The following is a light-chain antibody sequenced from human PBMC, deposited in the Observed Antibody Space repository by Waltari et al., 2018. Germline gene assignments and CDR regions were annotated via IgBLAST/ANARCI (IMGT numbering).Light chain of an antibody. Sequence: QSVLTQPPSASGTPGQRVTIPCSGSRPHIGTNTFNWYVPPPGMAPNLLIYSDDKRPSGVPDRISGSKSGTSASLAISVLQSEDEADYYCATWDDGLNGPEFGGGTKLTVL. CDR1: RPHIGTNT. CDR2: SDD. V-gene: IGLV1-44*01. J-gene: IGLJ3*02. CDR3: ATWDDGLNGPE.